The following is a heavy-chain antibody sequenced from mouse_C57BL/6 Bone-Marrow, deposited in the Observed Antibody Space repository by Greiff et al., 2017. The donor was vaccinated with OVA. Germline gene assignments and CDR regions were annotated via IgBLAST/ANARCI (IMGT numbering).Heavy chain of an antibody. D-gene: IGHD1-1*01. CDR1: GYTFTSYW. Sequence: VKLQQPGAELVKPGASVKLSCKASGYTFTSYWMHWVKQRPGRGLEWIGRIDPSGGGTKYNEKFKSKATLTVDKPSSTAYMQISSLTSEDSAVYYCAIDTTVVAPYWGFDVGGTGTTVTVSS. CDR2: IDPSGGGT. J-gene: IGHJ1*03. CDR3: AIDTTVVAPYWGFDV. V-gene: IGHV1-72*01.